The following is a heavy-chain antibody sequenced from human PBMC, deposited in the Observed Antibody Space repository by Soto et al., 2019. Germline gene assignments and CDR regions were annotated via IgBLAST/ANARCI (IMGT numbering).Heavy chain of an antibody. V-gene: IGHV1-2*04. CDR1: GYTFTGDY. CDR3: ARGVRPEAYCRGDCYSPWFDP. Sequence: ASVTVSCNASGYTFTGDYMHWVRQAPGQGLEWMGWINPNSGGTNYAQKFQGWVTMTRDTSISTAYMELSRLRSDDTAVYYCARGVRPEAYCRGDCYSPWFDPRGQGTLVTVSS. D-gene: IGHD2-21*02. J-gene: IGHJ5*02. CDR2: INPNSGGT.